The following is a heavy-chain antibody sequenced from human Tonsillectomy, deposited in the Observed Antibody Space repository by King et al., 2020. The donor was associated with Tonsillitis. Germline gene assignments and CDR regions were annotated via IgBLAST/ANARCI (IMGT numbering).Heavy chain of an antibody. Sequence: VQLVESGGGLVQPGGSLRLSCAASGFTFSTYAMSWVRQAPGKGLEWVSTISGSGSSAFYADPVKGRFTIFRDNSKSTLFLQMNSQGADDTAVYFCARGELGLALFDYWGQGTLVTVSS. J-gene: IGHJ4*02. CDR2: ISGSGSSA. CDR1: GFTFSTYA. D-gene: IGHD7-27*01. V-gene: IGHV3-23*04. CDR3: ARGELGLALFDY.